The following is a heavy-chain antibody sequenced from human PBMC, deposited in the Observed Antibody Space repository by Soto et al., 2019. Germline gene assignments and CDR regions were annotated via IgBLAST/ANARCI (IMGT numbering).Heavy chain of an antibody. V-gene: IGHV3-23*01. D-gene: IGHD6-13*01. CDR1: GFTFSSYA. J-gene: IGHJ4*02. CDR3: AKNRPQQQRGVRNSNFDY. CDR2: ISGSGGST. Sequence: GGSLRLSCAASGFTFSSYAMSWVRQAPGKGLEWVSAISGSGGSTYYADSVKGRFTISRDNSKNTLYLQMNSLRAEDTAVYYCAKNRPQQQRGVRNSNFDYWGQGTLVTVSS.